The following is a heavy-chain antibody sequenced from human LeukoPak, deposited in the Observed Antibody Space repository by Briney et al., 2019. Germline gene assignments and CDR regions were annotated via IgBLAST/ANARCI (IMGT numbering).Heavy chain of an antibody. V-gene: IGHV3-7*01. CDR1: GFSFSSYW. Sequence: GGSLRLSCAASGFSFSSYWMSWVRQAPGKGLEWVANINPDGSNMSYVDSVKGRFTISRDNAKGSLSLQLNSLRVEDTAVYYCARDAGIDGTDFDYWGQGALVTVSS. J-gene: IGHJ4*02. CDR2: INPDGSNM. CDR3: ARDAGIDGTDFDY. D-gene: IGHD5-24*01.